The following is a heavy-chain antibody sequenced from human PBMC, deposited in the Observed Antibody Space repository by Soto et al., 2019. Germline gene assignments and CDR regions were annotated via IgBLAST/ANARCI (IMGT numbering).Heavy chain of an antibody. V-gene: IGHV3-48*03. Sequence: GSLRLSCAASGFTFSSYEMNWVRQAPGKGLEWISYISSSGDTIYYAESVKGRFTISRDNAKHSLYLQMNSLRAEDTTLYYCARGGGWYRGAFDIWGQGTMVTVSS. CDR3: ARGGGWYRGAFDI. J-gene: IGHJ3*02. CDR2: ISSSGDTI. D-gene: IGHD6-19*01. CDR1: GFTFSSYE.